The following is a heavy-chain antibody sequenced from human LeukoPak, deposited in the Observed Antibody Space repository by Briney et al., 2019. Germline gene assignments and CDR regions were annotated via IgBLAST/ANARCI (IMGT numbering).Heavy chain of an antibody. CDR2: IWYDGSNK. CDR1: GFTFSSYG. Sequence: GGSLRLSCAASGFTFSSYGMNWVRQAPGKGLEWVAVIWYDGSNKYYADSVKARFTISRDNSKNTLYLQMNSLRAEDTAVYYCARGLQVIYGMDVWGKGTTVTVSS. CDR3: ARGLQVIYGMDV. D-gene: IGHD2-21*01. V-gene: IGHV3-33*01. J-gene: IGHJ6*04.